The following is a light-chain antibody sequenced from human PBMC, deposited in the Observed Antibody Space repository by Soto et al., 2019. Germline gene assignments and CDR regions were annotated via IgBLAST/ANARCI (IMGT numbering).Light chain of an antibody. V-gene: IGKV3-20*01. CDR3: QQYDSFPLIA. J-gene: IGKJ5*01. Sequence: EIVLTQSPGTLSLSPGERATLSCRAGQTVSSAYLGWYQQKPGQAPRLLIYGTSSRATGIPDRFSGSGSGTDFTLTISRLEPEDFAVYYCQQYDSFPLIAFGQGTRLEIK. CDR1: QTVSSAY. CDR2: GTS.